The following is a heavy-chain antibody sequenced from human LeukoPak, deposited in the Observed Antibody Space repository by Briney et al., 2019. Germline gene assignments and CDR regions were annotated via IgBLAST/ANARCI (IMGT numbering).Heavy chain of an antibody. V-gene: IGHV3-9*01. Sequence: PGRSLRLSCAASGFTFDDYAMHWVRQAPGKGLEWVSGISWNSGSIGYADSVKGRFTISRDTSKNTLYLQMNSLRAEDTAVYYCARDRAPPTSWYFDLWGRGTLVTVSS. CDR2: ISWNSGSI. CDR3: ARDRAPPTSWYFDL. CDR1: GFTFDDYA. J-gene: IGHJ2*01.